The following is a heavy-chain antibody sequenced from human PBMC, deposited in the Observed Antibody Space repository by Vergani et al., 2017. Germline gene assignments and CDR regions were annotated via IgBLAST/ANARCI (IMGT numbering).Heavy chain of an antibody. CDR1: GGTFSSYT. V-gene: IGHV1-69*12. J-gene: IGHJ4*02. Sequence: QVQLVQSGAEVKKPGSSVKVSCKASGGTFSSYTISWVRQAPGQGLEWMGGIIPIFGTANYAQKFQGRVTITADESTSTAYMELSSLRSEDTAVYYCAKSRRVGWLLNTNHFDYWGQGTLVTVSS. D-gene: IGHD5-12*01. CDR3: AKSRRVGWLLNTNHFDY. CDR2: IIPIFGTA.